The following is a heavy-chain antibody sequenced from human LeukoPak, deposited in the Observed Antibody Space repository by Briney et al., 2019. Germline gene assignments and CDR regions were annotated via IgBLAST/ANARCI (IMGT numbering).Heavy chain of an antibody. Sequence: ASVKVSCKASGYTFTSYGISWVRQAPGQGLEWMGWISAYNGNTNYAQKLQGRVTMTTDTSTSTAYMELRSLRSDDTAVYYCAKEFRRGSYLLDAFDIWGQGTMVTVSS. J-gene: IGHJ3*02. CDR2: ISAYNGNT. CDR3: AKEFRRGSYLLDAFDI. CDR1: GYTFTSYG. V-gene: IGHV1-18*01. D-gene: IGHD1-26*01.